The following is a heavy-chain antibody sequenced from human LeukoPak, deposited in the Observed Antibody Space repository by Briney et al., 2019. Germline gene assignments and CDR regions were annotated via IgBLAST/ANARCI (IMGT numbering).Heavy chain of an antibody. CDR3: ARGIAIGYCSGGSCYPFDY. J-gene: IGHJ4*02. Sequence: SETLSLTCTVNGGSFSDYYWTWIRQPPGKGLEWIGEINHGGSTNYNPSLKRRVPMSVDASKNQFSLKLSFVTAADTAVYYCARGIAIGYCSGGSCYPFDYWGQGTLVTVSS. D-gene: IGHD2-15*01. CDR1: GGSFSDYY. V-gene: IGHV4-34*01. CDR2: INHGGST.